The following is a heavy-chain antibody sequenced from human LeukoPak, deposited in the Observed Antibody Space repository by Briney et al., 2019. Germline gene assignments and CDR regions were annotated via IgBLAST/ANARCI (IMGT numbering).Heavy chain of an antibody. CDR3: ASPAYYGGTPYYFDY. J-gene: IGHJ4*02. CDR2: IYSGGST. Sequence: GGSLRLSCAASGFTVSSNYMSWVRQAPGKGLEWVSVIYSGGSTYYAASVKGRFTISRDNSKNTLYLKMNSLKAEDTAVYYCASPAYYGGTPYYFDYGGQGTLVTVSS. D-gene: IGHD4-23*01. CDR1: GFTVSSNY. V-gene: IGHV3-66*02.